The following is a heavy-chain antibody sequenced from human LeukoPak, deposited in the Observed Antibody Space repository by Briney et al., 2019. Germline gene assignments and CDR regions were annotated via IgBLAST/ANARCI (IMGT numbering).Heavy chain of an antibody. D-gene: IGHD2-2*01. CDR1: GFTFSSYA. V-gene: IGHV3-23*01. Sequence: PGGSLSFSCAASGFTFSSYAMSWVRQAPGKGLEWVLAISGSGDNIYYADTVKGRFTISRDSSKKTLYLQMNILRAEDTAVYYCAKSDCSYISCYVLDYWGQGTQVTVSS. CDR2: ISGSGDNI. CDR3: AKSDCSYISCYVLDY. J-gene: IGHJ4*02.